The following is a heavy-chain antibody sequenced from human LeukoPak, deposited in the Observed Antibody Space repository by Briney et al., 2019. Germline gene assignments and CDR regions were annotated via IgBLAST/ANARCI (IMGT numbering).Heavy chain of an antibody. D-gene: IGHD1-26*01. Sequence: SETLSLTCTVSGGSISSYYWSWIRQPPGKGLEWIGYIYYSGSTNYNPSLKSRVTISVDTSKNQFSLKLSSVTAADTAVYYCARDRVGFDYWGQGTLVTVSS. CDR1: GGSISSYY. V-gene: IGHV4-59*01. J-gene: IGHJ4*02. CDR2: IYYSGST. CDR3: ARDRVGFDY.